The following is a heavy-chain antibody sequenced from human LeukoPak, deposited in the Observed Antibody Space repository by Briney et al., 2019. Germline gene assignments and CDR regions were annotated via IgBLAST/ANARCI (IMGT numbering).Heavy chain of an antibody. CDR3: AKTVGSGEYFDY. J-gene: IGHJ4*02. V-gene: IGHV3-23*01. CDR1: GFTFSSYE. Sequence: PGGSLRLSCAASGFTFSSYEMNWVRQAPGKGLEWVSAISGSGGSTYYADSVKGRFTISRDNSKNTLYLQMNSLRAEDTAVYYCAKTVGSGEYFDYWGQGTLVTVSS. D-gene: IGHD3-10*01. CDR2: ISGSGGST.